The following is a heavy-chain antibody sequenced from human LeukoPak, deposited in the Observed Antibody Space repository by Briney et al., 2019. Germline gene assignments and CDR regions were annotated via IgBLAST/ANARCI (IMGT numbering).Heavy chain of an antibody. CDR1: GFTFSSYA. J-gene: IGHJ4*02. D-gene: IGHD3-22*01. CDR3: AKERLLSLYRFDY. Sequence: GGSLRLSCAASGFTFSSYAMHWVRQAPGKGLEWVAVISYDGSNKYYADSVKGRFTISRDNSKNTLYLQMNSLRAEDTAVYYCAKERLLSLYRFDYWGQGTLVTVSS. CDR2: ISYDGSNK. V-gene: IGHV3-30*18.